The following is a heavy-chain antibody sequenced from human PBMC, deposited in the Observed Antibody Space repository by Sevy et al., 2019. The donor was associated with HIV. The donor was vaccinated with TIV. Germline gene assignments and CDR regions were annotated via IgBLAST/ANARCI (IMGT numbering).Heavy chain of an antibody. Sequence: ASVKVSCKASGGTFSSYAISWVRQAPGQGLEWMGGIIPIFGTANYAQKFQGRVTITADESTSTAYMELSSLRSEDTAVYYCVSPLGDDYDSSGYYYGHWGQGTLVTVSS. CDR1: GGTFSSYA. J-gene: IGHJ4*02. CDR2: IIPIFGTA. CDR3: VSPLGDDYDSSGYYYGH. V-gene: IGHV1-69*13. D-gene: IGHD3-22*01.